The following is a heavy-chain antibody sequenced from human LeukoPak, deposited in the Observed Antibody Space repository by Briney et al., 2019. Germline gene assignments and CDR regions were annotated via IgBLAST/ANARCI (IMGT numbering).Heavy chain of an antibody. CDR1: GGSISTAFYS. D-gene: IGHD3-10*01. CDR3: ARGGGTLADYYYYDLDV. J-gene: IGHJ6*02. Sequence: SETLSLTCGVSGGSISTAFYSWNWIRQPPGKGLEWIGRFEYNGRTEYSPSLKSRVTISVDRSKSQFFLRLSSVTAADTAVYYCARGGGTLADYYYYDLDVWGQGTTVTVSS. CDR2: FEYNGRT. V-gene: IGHV4-30-2*01.